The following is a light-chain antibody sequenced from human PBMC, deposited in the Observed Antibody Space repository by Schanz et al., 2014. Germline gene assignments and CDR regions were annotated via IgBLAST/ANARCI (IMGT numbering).Light chain of an antibody. V-gene: IGKV3-20*01. CDR3: QQYGSSLMYT. CDR2: GAF. Sequence: DIVMTQSPATLSVSPGERATLSCRASQSVSSSLAWYQQKPGQAPRLLIYGAFTRATAIPDRFSGSGSGTDFTLTISRLEPEDFAVYYCQQYGSSLMYTFGQGTKVEIK. J-gene: IGKJ2*01. CDR1: QSVSSS.